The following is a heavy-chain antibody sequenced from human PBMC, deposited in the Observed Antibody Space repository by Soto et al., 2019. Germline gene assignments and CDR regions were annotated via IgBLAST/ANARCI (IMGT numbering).Heavy chain of an antibody. Sequence: QITLKESGPTLVRPTQTLTLTCTFSGFSLSTSGLGVGWIRQPPGKALEWLALIYWNDDKRYSPSLKARLTITKDTSNNQVVLTMTKMYPVDTATYYCAHRPSGWYLFDYWGQGTLVTVSS. CDR2: IYWNDDK. D-gene: IGHD6-19*01. CDR3: AHRPSGWYLFDY. J-gene: IGHJ4*02. V-gene: IGHV2-5*01. CDR1: GFSLSTSGLG.